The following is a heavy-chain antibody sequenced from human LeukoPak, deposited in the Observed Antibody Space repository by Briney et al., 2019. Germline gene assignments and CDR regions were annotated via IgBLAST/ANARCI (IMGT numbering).Heavy chain of an antibody. CDR2: INSDGSAT. J-gene: IGHJ6*02. Sequence: GGSLRLSCAASGFPFSSYWMRWVRHVPGRGLLWVSRINSDGSATIYADSVRGRFTISRDNAKNTLYLQMSGLRVDATAVYHCASDSPYYGMDVWGQGTTVTVSS. CDR1: GFPFSSYW. V-gene: IGHV3-74*01. CDR3: ASDSPYYGMDV.